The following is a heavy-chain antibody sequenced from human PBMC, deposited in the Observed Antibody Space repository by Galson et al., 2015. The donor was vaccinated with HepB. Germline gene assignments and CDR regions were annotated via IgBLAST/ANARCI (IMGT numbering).Heavy chain of an antibody. CDR1: GFTFRTFA. CDR2: ISYDGTNK. J-gene: IGHJ4*02. CDR3: ARLYSGRYFDY. V-gene: IGHV3-30*04. D-gene: IGHD2-15*01. Sequence: SLRLSCAASGFTFRTFAMHWVRQAPGKGLEWVSLISYDGTNKYYADSVRGRFTISRDNSKNTLFLLMNSLRAEGTAVYYCARLYSGRYFDYWGQGTLVTVSS.